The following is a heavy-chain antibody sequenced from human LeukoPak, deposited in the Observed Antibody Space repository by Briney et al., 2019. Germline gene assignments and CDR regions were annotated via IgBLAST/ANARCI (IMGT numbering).Heavy chain of an antibody. V-gene: IGHV1-2*02. D-gene: IGHD2-21*02. J-gene: IGHJ5*02. CDR2: INPNSGGT. CDR1: GYTFTGYY. CDR3: ARSGRLLVVTAHSWFDP. Sequence: ASVKVSCKASGYTFTGYYMHWVRQAPGQGLEWMGWINPNSGGTNYAQKFQGRVTMTRDTSISTAYMELSRLRSDDTAVYYCARSGRLLVVTAHSWFDPWGQGTLVTVSS.